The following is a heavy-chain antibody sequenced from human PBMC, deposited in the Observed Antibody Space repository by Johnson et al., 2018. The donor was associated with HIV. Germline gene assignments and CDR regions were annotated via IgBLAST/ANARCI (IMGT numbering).Heavy chain of an antibody. D-gene: IGHD6-13*01. V-gene: IGHV3-23*04. CDR2: ISGSGGST. CDR3: AKGQGYSSSWGGFDI. CDR1: GFTFSSYA. Sequence: EVQLVESGGGLVQSGGSLRLSCAASGFTFSSYAMSWVRQAPGKGLEWVSGISGSGGSTYYADSARGRFTISRDNSKNTLYLQMNSLRAEDTALYYCAKGQGYSSSWGGFDIWGQGTMVTVSS. J-gene: IGHJ3*02.